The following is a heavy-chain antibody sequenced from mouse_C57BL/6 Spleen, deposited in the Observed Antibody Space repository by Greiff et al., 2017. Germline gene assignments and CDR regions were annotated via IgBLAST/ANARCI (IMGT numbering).Heavy chain of an antibody. V-gene: IGHV1-64*01. CDR2: IHPNSGST. CDR1: GYTFTSYW. D-gene: IGHD2-3*01. Sequence: QVQLQQPGAELVKPGASVKLSCQASGYTFTSYWMHWVKQRPGQGLEWIGMIHPNSGSTNYNEKFKSKATLTVDKSSSTAYMQLSSLTSEDSAVYYCARSPSIPLDYWGQGTTLTVSS. J-gene: IGHJ2*01. CDR3: ARSPSIPLDY.